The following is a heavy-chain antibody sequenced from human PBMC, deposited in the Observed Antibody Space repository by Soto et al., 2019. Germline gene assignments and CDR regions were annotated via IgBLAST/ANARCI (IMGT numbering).Heavy chain of an antibody. CDR3: ARNIVVEPYYYYGMDV. CDR2: IYYSGST. D-gene: IGHD3-22*01. CDR1: GGSISSYY. Sequence: QVQLQESGPGLVKPSETLSLTCTVSGGSISSYYWSWIRQPPGKGLEWIGYIYYSGSTNYNPSLKGRVTISVDTSKNQFSLKLSSVTAADTAVYYCARNIVVEPYYYYGMDVWGQGTTVTVSS. V-gene: IGHV4-59*01. J-gene: IGHJ6*02.